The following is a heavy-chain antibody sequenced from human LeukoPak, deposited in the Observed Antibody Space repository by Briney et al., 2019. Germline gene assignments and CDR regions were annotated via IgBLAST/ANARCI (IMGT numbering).Heavy chain of an antibody. D-gene: IGHD6-19*01. V-gene: IGHV3-30*02. CDR3: AKDGGSGWVPNFDY. J-gene: IGHJ4*02. CDR1: GFTFSSYG. Sequence: SGGSLRLSCAASGFTFSSYGMHWVRQAPGKELEWVAFIRYDGSNKYYADSVKGRFTISRDNSKNTLYLQMNSLRAEDTAVYYCAKDGGSGWVPNFDYWGQGTLVTVSS. CDR2: IRYDGSNK.